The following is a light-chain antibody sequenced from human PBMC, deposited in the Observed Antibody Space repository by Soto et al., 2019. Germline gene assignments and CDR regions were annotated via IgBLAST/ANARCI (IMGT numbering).Light chain of an antibody. CDR3: QEHASI. J-gene: IGKJ5*01. Sequence: SVLTQSPVTLSLPPGERATLSCRASQSVSNNYLAWYQQKPGQAPRLLIYDASTRATGIPDRFSGSGSGTDFTLTISRLEPEDFAVYYCQEHASIFGQGSRLEIK. V-gene: IGKV3-20*01. CDR1: QSVSNNY. CDR2: DAS.